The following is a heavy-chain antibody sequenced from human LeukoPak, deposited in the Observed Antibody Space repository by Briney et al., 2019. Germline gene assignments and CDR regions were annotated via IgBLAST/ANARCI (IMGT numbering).Heavy chain of an antibody. D-gene: IGHD4-17*01. CDR1: GGSISSSSYY. Sequence: SETLSLTCTVSGGSISSSSYYWGWIRQPPGKGLEWIGSIYYSGSTYYNPSLKSRVTISVDTSKNQFSLKLNSVTAADTAVYYCARGLRDYGTIEWFDPWGQGTLVTVSS. V-gene: IGHV4-39*07. CDR3: ARGLRDYGTIEWFDP. J-gene: IGHJ5*02. CDR2: IYYSGST.